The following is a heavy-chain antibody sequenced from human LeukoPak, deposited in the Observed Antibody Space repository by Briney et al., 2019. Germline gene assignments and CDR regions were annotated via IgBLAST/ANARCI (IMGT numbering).Heavy chain of an antibody. V-gene: IGHV3-7*01. CDR2: IKQDGSEK. J-gene: IGHJ4*02. Sequence: GGSLKLSCVASSFTFSNYWMSWVRQAPGKGLEWVANIKQDGSEKYYVDSVKGRFTISRDNAKNSLYLQMNSLRAEDTAVYYCARGGQVTFDNWGQGTLVTVSS. CDR1: SFTFSNYW. D-gene: IGHD4-11*01. CDR3: ARGGQVTFDN.